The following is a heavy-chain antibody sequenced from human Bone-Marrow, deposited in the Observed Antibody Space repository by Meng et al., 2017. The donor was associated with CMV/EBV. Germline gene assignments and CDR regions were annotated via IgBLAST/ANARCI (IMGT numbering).Heavy chain of an antibody. CDR2: INHSGST. Sequence: QVQLQQWVAGLLKPSETLSLTCAVYGGSFSGYYWSWIRQPPGKGLEWIGEINHSGSTNYNPSLKSRVTISVDTSKNQFSLKLSSVTAADTAVYYCARVRPAVAGTGYFQHWGQGTLVTVSS. V-gene: IGHV4-34*01. J-gene: IGHJ1*01. D-gene: IGHD6-19*01. CDR1: GGSFSGYY. CDR3: ARVRPAVAGTGYFQH.